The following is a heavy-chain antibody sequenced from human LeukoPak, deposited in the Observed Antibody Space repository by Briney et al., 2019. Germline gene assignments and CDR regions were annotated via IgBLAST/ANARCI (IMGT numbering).Heavy chain of an antibody. V-gene: IGHV3-23*01. CDR3: AKGTTYYDILTGYGYPYYFDY. CDR2: ISGSGGSK. J-gene: IGHJ4*02. CDR1: GFAFSKYA. D-gene: IGHD3-9*01. Sequence: PGGSLRLSCAASGFAFSKYAMSWVRQAPGKGLEWVSAISGSGGSKYYADSVKGRLTISRDNSKNTLYVQMNSLRAEDTATYYCAKGTTYYDILTGYGYPYYFDYWGQGTLVTVSS.